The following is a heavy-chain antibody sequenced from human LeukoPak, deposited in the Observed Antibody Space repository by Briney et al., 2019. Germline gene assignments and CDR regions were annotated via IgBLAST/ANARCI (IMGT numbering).Heavy chain of an antibody. V-gene: IGHV1-2*02. J-gene: IGHJ5*02. D-gene: IGHD4-17*01. CDR3: ARVGGATVTTYWFDP. Sequence: GASVRVSCKASGYTFTGYYMHWVRQAPGQGLEWMGWINPNSGGTNYAQKFQGRVTMTRDTSISTAYMELSSLRSEDTAVYYCARVGGATVTTYWFDPWGQGTLVTVSS. CDR1: GYTFTGYY. CDR2: INPNSGGT.